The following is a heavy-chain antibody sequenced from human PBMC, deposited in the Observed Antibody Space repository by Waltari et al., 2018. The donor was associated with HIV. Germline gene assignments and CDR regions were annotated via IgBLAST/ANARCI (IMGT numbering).Heavy chain of an antibody. V-gene: IGHV1-3*01. D-gene: IGHD2-21*01. CDR2: INAGNGNT. Sequence: QVQLVQSGAEVKKPGASVKVSCKASGYTFTSYAMHWVRQAPGQRLEWMGWINAGNGNTKYSQKFQGRVTITRDTSASTAYMELSSLRSEDTAVYYCARGPGDPSRTTAPDFDYWGQGTLVTVSS. J-gene: IGHJ4*02. CDR1: GYTFTSYA. CDR3: ARGPGDPSRTTAPDFDY.